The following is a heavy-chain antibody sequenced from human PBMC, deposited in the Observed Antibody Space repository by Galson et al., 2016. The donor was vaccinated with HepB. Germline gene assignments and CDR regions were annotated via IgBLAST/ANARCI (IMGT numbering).Heavy chain of an antibody. Sequence: SETLSLTCNVSIGFSENDFWNWVRQPPGKELEWIGYIYSSGSDNYNPSPKSRVTISIDKSKKEVSLKLNSLTAADTSGYYCARSRKVGAPRYYLDHWGQGILVTVSS. CDR2: IYSSGSD. D-gene: IGHD1-26*01. V-gene: IGHV4-59*01. CDR3: ARSRKVGAPRYYLDH. CDR1: IGFSENDF. J-gene: IGHJ4*02.